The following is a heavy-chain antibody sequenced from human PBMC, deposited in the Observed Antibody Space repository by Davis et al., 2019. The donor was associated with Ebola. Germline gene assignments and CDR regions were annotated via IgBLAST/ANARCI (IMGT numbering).Heavy chain of an antibody. V-gene: IGHV4-31*03. Sequence: SETLSLTCTVSGGSISSGGYYWSWIRQHPGKGLEWIGYIYYSGSTYYNPSLKSRVTISVDTSKNQFSLKLSSVTAADTAVYYCARSILTGYTRRGGFDPWGQGTLVTVSS. J-gene: IGHJ5*02. CDR3: ARSILTGYTRRGGFDP. D-gene: IGHD3-9*01. CDR1: GGSISSGGYY. CDR2: IYYSGST.